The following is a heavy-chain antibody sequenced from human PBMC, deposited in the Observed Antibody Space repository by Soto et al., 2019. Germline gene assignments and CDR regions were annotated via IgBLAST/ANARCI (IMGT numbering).Heavy chain of an antibody. CDR1: GYPFSGYG. D-gene: IGHD6-13*01. Sequence: ASVKVSCKASGYPFSGYGIGWVRQAPGQGLEWMGWISVRNGNTNYAQNLQGRVAMTTDASTSTAYMDLRSLRSDDTAVYYCAKGAAAAGPFDYWGQGTLVTGSS. V-gene: IGHV1-18*01. J-gene: IGHJ4*02. CDR3: AKGAAAAGPFDY. CDR2: ISVRNGNT.